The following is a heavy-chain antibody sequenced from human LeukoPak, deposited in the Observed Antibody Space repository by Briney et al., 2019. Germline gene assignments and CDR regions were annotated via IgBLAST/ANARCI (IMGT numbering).Heavy chain of an antibody. D-gene: IGHD6-13*01. Sequence: GGSLRLSCAASGFTFSDYWMNWVRQAPGKGLEWVANIKRDGSDKYYVDSVKGRFTISRGNAKNSLYLQMNSLRAEDTAVYYCASGAAAGIYYFDYWGQGTLVTVSS. V-gene: IGHV3-7*01. J-gene: IGHJ4*02. CDR1: GFTFSDYW. CDR3: ASGAAAGIYYFDY. CDR2: IKRDGSDK.